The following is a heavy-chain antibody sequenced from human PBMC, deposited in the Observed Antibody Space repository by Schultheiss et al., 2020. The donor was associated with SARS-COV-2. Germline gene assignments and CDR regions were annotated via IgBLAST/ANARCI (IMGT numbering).Heavy chain of an antibody. CDR1: GGSISSYY. CDR2: IYTSGST. CDR3: ARTPYDSSGYYPDY. D-gene: IGHD3-22*01. V-gene: IGHV4-4*07. J-gene: IGHJ4*02. Sequence: SETLSLTCTVSGGSISSYYWSWIRQPPGKGLEWIGSIYTSGSTNYNPSLKSRVTMSVDTSKKQFSLKLTSLTAADTAVYYCARTPYDSSGYYPDYWGQGTLVTVSS.